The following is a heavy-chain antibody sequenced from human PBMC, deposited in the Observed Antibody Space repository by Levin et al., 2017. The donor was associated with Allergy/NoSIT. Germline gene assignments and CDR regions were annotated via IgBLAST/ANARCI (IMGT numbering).Heavy chain of an antibody. CDR2: LYSGGST. J-gene: IGHJ4*02. Sequence: GGSLRLSCAASGFTVSINYMTWVRQAPGKGLEWVSVLYSGGSTYYADSVKDRFTISRDNSKNTLYLQMNNLTAEETAVYFCAIGSSSGWYLYFFDYWGQGTLVTVSS. CDR3: AIGSSSGWYLYFFDY. V-gene: IGHV3-66*01. CDR1: GFTVSINY. D-gene: IGHD6-19*01.